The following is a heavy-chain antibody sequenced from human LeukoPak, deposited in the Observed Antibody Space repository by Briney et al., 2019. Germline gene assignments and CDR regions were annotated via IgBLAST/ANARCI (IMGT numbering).Heavy chain of an antibody. CDR1: GGSISSGGYY. CDR3: ARGLHSHYGMDV. CDR2: IYYSGST. Sequence: SQTLTLTCTVSGGSISSGGYYWSWIRQHPGKGLEWIGYIYYSGSTNYNPSLKSRVTISVDTSKNQFSLKLSSVTAADTVVYYCARGLHSHYGMDVWGQGTTVTVSS. J-gene: IGHJ6*02. V-gene: IGHV4-61*08. D-gene: IGHD5-18*01.